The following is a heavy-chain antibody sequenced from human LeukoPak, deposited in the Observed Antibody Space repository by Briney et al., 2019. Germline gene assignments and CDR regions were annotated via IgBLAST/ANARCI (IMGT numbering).Heavy chain of an antibody. J-gene: IGHJ4*02. CDR1: GFTFSSYA. CDR2: IRYDGSNK. V-gene: IGHV3-30*02. D-gene: IGHD7-27*01. Sequence: PGGSLRLSCAASGFTFSSYAMHWVRQAPGKGLEWVAFIRYDGSNKYYADSVKGRFTISRDNSKNTLYLQMNSLRAEDTAVYYCAKDPAGTGDLFDYWGQGTLVTVSS. CDR3: AKDPAGTGDLFDY.